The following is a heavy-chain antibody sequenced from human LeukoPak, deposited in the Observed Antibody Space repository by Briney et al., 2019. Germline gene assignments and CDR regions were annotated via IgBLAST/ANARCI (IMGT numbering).Heavy chain of an antibody. CDR3: ARGPSTYCYDSSGAIDY. CDR1: GGTFSSYA. V-gene: IGHV1-69*13. CDR2: IIPIFGTA. D-gene: IGHD3-22*01. J-gene: IGHJ4*02. Sequence: SVKVSCKASGGTFSSYAISWVRQAPGQGLEWMGGIIPIFGTANYAQKFQGRVTITADESTSTAYMELSSLRSEDTAVYYCARGPSTYCYDSSGAIDYWGQGTLVTVSS.